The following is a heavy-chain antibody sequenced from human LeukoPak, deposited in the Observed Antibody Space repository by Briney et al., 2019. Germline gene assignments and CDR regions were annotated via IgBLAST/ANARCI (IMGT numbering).Heavy chain of an antibody. CDR3: ARGENYYYYMDV. CDR1: GYTFTSYG. CDR2: IIPIFGTA. Sequence: SVKVSCKASGYTFTSYGISWVRQAPGQGLEWMGRIIPIFGTANYAQKFQGRVTITTDESTSTAYMELSSLRSEDTAVYYCARGENYYYYMDVWGKGTKVTDSS. V-gene: IGHV1-69*05. J-gene: IGHJ6*03.